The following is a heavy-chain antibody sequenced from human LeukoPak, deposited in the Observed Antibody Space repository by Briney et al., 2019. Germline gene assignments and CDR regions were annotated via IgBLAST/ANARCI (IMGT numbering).Heavy chain of an antibody. V-gene: IGHV4-59*02. CDR1: GGSVSNSY. J-gene: IGHJ4*02. D-gene: IGHD6-19*01. Sequence: SETLSLTCTVSGGSVSNSYWSWIRQPPGKAPQWIGYIYYSGSPIYNPSLNSRVTISLDTSKNQFSLKLSSVTAADTAVYYCARDSSGWYLLDYWGQGTLVTVSS. CDR3: ARDSSGWYLLDY. CDR2: IYYSGSP.